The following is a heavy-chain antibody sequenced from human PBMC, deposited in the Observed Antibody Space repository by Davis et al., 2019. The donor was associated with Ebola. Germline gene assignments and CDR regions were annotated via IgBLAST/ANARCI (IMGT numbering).Heavy chain of an antibody. CDR1: GGSISSSSYY. D-gene: IGHD2-21*01. Sequence: PSETLSLTCTVSGGSISSSSYYWGWIRQPPGKGLEWIGSIYYSGSTYYNPSLKSRVTISVDTSKNQFSLKLSSVTAADTAVYYCARQGIESYFDYWGQGTLVTVSS. CDR3: ARQGIESYFDY. V-gene: IGHV4-39*01. CDR2: IYYSGST. J-gene: IGHJ4*02.